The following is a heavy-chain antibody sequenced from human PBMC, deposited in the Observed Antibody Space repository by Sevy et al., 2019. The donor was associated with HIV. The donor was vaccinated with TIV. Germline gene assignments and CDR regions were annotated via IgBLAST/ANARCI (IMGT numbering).Heavy chain of an antibody. CDR2: INPSGGSK. V-gene: IGHV1-46*01. CDR1: GYTFTSYY. Sequence: ASVKVSCKASGYTFTSYYMHWVRQAPGQGLEWMGIINPSGGSKSYAQKFQGRVTMTRDTSTSTGYMELSSLRSEDTAVYYCARDGVGATKTPWNWFDPWGQGTLVTVSS. D-gene: IGHD1-26*01. J-gene: IGHJ5*02. CDR3: ARDGVGATKTPWNWFDP.